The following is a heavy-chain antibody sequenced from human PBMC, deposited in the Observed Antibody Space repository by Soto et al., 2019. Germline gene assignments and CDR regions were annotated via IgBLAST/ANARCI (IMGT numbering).Heavy chain of an antibody. D-gene: IGHD7-27*01. CDR3: ARGPLG. J-gene: IGHJ4*02. CDR1: GGSISSYY. V-gene: IGHV4-59*01. Sequence: SETLSLTCTVSGGSISSYYWSWIRQPPGKGLEWIGYIYYSGSTNYNPSLKSRVTISVDTSKNQFSLKLSSVTAADTAVYYCARGPLGWGQGTLVTGSS. CDR2: IYYSGST.